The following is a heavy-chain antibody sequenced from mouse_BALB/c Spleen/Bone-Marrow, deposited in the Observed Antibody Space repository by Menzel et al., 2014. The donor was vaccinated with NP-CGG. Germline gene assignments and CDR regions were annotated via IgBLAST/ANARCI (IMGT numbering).Heavy chain of an antibody. CDR1: GYAFTNYL. CDR3: SRQTATFFDY. CDR2: INPGSGGT. Sequence: VKLMESGAELVRPRTSVKVSCKASGYAFTNYLIEWVKQRPGQGLEWIGVINPGSGGTNYNEKFKDKATLTADESSSTAYMQLSSLTSDDSAVYFCSRQTATFFDYWGQGTTLTVSS. V-gene: IGHV1-54*03. J-gene: IGHJ2*01. D-gene: IGHD1-2*01.